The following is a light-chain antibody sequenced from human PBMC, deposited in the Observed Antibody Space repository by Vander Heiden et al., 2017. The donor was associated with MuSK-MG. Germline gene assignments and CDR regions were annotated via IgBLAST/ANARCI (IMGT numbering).Light chain of an antibody. CDR1: SRDAGSYTL. J-gene: IGLJ1*01. Sequence: HSALTQPASVSGSPGQPITISCTGTSRDAGSYTLVSWYQQHPGKAPKLMIYEGSKRPSGVSNRFSGSQSGNTASLTTSGLQAEDETEYYCCSYAGSGTFGYVFGGGTKVTVL. V-gene: IGLV2-23*03. CDR3: CSYAGSGTFGYV. CDR2: EGS.